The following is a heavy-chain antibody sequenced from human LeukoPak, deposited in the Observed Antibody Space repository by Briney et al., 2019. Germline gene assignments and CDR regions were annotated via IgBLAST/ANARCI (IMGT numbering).Heavy chain of an antibody. Sequence: GGSLRLSCAASGFTFDDYGMSWVRQAPGKGLEWVSSISSSSSYIYYADSVKGRFTISRDNAKNSLYLQMNSLRAEDTAVYYCARDSWSMVRGVSDYYYMDVWGKGTTVTVSS. CDR1: GFTFDDYG. J-gene: IGHJ6*03. D-gene: IGHD3-10*01. CDR2: ISSSSSYI. CDR3: ARDSWSMVRGVSDYYYMDV. V-gene: IGHV3-21*01.